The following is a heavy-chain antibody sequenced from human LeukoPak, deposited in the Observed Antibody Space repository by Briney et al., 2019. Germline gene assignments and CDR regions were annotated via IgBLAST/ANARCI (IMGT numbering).Heavy chain of an antibody. CDR3: ARVRYSGYEAYFDY. J-gene: IGHJ4*02. D-gene: IGHD5-12*01. Sequence: TLSLTCAVSGGSISSGGYSWSWIRQPSGKGLEWIGYIYHSGSTYYNPSLKSRVTISVDRSKNQFSLKLSSVTAADTAVYYCARVRYSGYEAYFDYWGQGTLVTVSS. CDR2: IYHSGST. CDR1: GGSISSGGYS. V-gene: IGHV4-30-2*01.